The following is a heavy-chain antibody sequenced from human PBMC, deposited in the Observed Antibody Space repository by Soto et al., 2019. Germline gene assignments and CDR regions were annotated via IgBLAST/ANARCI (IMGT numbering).Heavy chain of an antibody. J-gene: IGHJ4*02. Sequence: QGLRRGLEWVSSISSSSSYIYYADSVKGRFTISRDNAKNSLYLQMNSLRAADTAVYYRERDGPGVLAYWGQRILVTRYS. CDR3: ERDGPGVLAY. D-gene: IGHD3-16*02. CDR2: ISSSSSYI. V-gene: IGHV3-21*04.